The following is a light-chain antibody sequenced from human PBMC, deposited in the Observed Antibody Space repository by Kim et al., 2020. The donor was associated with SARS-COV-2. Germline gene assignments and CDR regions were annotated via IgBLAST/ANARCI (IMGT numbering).Light chain of an antibody. V-gene: IGKV3-15*01. CDR3: QHYTNKPFT. J-gene: IGKJ2*01. Sequence: VSPGERATLSCRASQSVSSDLAWYQQKPGQPPRLFIYGASTRATGVPARFSGSGSGTEFTLTITSLQSEDFAVYYCQHYTNKPFTFGQGTKLEI. CDR2: GAS. CDR1: QSVSSD.